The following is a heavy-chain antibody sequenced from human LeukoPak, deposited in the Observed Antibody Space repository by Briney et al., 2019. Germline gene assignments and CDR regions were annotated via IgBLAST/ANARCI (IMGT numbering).Heavy chain of an antibody. CDR1: GVSISAYY. J-gene: IGHJ4*02. CDR3: ARDPTTVTTIFDS. Sequence: SETLSLTCSVSGVSISAYYWSWIRQPAGKGLEWIGRIYPGESIYASENTNYNPSLKSRVSVSGDTSKNQVSLKLRSVTAADTAVYYCARDPTTVTTIFDSWGQGTLVTVSS. CDR2: IYPGESIYASENT. V-gene: IGHV4-4*07. D-gene: IGHD4-17*01.